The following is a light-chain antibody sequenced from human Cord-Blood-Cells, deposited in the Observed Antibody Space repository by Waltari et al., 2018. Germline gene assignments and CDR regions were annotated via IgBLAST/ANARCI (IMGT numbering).Light chain of an antibody. CDR1: GLRSYY. V-gene: IGLV3-19*01. CDR2: GKN. J-gene: IGLJ2*01. Sequence: SSELPQDPAVSADLGQTARSTCQGDGLRSYYASWYQQKPGQAPVLVIYGKNTRPSGIPDRFSGSSSGNTASLTITGAQAEDEADYYCNSRDSSGNHVVFGGGTKLTVL. CDR3: NSRDSSGNHVV.